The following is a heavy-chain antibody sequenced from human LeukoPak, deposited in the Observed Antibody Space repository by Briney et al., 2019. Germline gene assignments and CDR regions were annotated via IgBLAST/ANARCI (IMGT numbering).Heavy chain of an antibody. CDR1: GGSFSGYY. V-gene: IGHV4-34*01. D-gene: IGHD4-17*01. CDR3: ARRDYGGILTFDY. J-gene: IGHJ4*02. Sequence: SETLSLTCAVYGGSFSGYYWSWIRQPPGKGLEWIGEINHSGSTNYNPSPKSRVTISVDTSKNQFSLKLSSVTAADTAVYYCARRDYGGILTFDYWGQGTLVTVSS. CDR2: INHSGST.